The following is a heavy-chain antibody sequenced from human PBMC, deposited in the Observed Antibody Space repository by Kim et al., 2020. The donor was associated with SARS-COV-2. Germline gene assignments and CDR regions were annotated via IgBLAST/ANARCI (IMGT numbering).Heavy chain of an antibody. CDR2: ISWNSGSI. J-gene: IGHJ4*02. V-gene: IGHV3-9*01. CDR1: GFTFDDYA. D-gene: IGHD6-19*01. CDR3: AKDIVSSSGWPRLFLY. Sequence: GGSLRLSCAASGFTFDDYAMHWVRQAPGKGLEWVSGISWNSGSIGYADSVKGRFTISRDNAKNSLYLQMNSLRAEDTALYYCAKDIVSSSGWPRLFLYWGQGTLVTVSS.